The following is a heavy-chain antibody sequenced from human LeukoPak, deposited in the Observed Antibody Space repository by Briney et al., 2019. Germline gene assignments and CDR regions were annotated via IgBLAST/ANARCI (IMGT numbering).Heavy chain of an antibody. V-gene: IGHV3-23*01. Sequence: QSGGSLRLSCAASGFTFSSYDMNWVRQAPGKGLEWVSEISGSGGTTYYADSVKGRFTISRDNAKNSLYLQMNSLRAEDTAVYYCAVRFDYWGQGILVTVSS. J-gene: IGHJ4*02. CDR2: ISGSGGTT. CDR3: AVRFDY. CDR1: GFTFSSYD. D-gene: IGHD3-16*02.